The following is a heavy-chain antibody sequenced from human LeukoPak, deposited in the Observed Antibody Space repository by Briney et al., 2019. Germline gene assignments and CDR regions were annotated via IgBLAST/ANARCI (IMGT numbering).Heavy chain of an antibody. J-gene: IGHJ4*02. Sequence: SETLSLTCTVSGGSISSYYWSWIRQPPGKGLEWIGYIYYSGSTNYNPSLKSRVTISVDTSKNQFSLKLSSVTAADTAVYYCAAYYCGSGSYYIPNDYWGQGTLVAVSS. CDR2: IYYSGST. D-gene: IGHD3-10*01. CDR3: AAYYCGSGSYYIPNDY. V-gene: IGHV4-59*08. CDR1: GGSISSYY.